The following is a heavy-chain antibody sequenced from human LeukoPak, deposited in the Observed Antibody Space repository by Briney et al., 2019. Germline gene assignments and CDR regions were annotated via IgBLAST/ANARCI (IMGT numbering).Heavy chain of an antibody. CDR1: GYAFTAYY. CDR3: ARPDCSSASCFSKGGTFDI. Sequence: ASVRVSCKASGYAFTAYYIHWVRQAPGQGLEWMGWISPNSGGTNFAQKFQGRVTMTRDTSISTAYMELTRLTSDDTAVYYCARPDCSSASCFSKGGTFDIWGQGTAVTVSS. J-gene: IGHJ3*02. V-gene: IGHV1-2*02. CDR2: ISPNSGGT. D-gene: IGHD2-2*01.